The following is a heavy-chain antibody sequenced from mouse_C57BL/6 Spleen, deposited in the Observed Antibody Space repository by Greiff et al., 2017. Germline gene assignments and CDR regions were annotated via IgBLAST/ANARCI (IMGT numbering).Heavy chain of an antibody. J-gene: IGHJ2*01. V-gene: IGHV14-2*01. CDR2: IDPEDGAT. D-gene: IGHD1-2*01. CDR3: ARTSYFYGYYFDY. CDR1: GFNIKDYY. Sequence: EVQLQQSGAELVKPGASVKLSCTASGFNIKDYYMHWVKQRTEQGLEWIGRIDPEDGATKYAPKFQGKATITADTSSNTAYLQRSSRTSEDTAVYYGARTSYFYGYYFDYWGQGTTLTGSS.